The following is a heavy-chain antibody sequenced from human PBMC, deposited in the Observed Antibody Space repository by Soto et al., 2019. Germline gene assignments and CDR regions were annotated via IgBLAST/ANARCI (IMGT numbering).Heavy chain of an antibody. V-gene: IGHV3-48*03. CDR3: ARDEDCSSTSCYSAGGRVDY. CDR2: ISSSGSTI. J-gene: IGHJ4*02. CDR1: GFTFSSYE. Sequence: GESLKISCAASGFTFSSYEMNWVRQAPGKGLEWVSYISSSGSTIYYADSVKGRFTISRDNAKNSLYLQMNSLRAEDTAVYYCARDEDCSSTSCYSAGGRVDYWGQGTLVTVSS. D-gene: IGHD2-2*02.